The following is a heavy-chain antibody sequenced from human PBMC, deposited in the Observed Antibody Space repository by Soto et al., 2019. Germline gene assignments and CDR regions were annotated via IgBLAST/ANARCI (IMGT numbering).Heavy chain of an antibody. J-gene: IGHJ4*02. D-gene: IGHD3-10*01. Sequence: PGGSLRLSCAASGFTFSSYAMSWVRQAPGKGLEWVSAISGSGGSTYYADSVKGRFTISRDNSKNTLYLQMNSLRAEDTAVYYCAKDFLGSYYYGSGSYPDYWGQGTLVTVSS. CDR3: AKDFLGSYYYGSGSYPDY. V-gene: IGHV3-23*01. CDR2: ISGSGGST. CDR1: GFTFSSYA.